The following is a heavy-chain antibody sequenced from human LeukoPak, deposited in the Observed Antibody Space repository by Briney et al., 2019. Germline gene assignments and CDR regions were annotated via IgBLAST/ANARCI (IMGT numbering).Heavy chain of an antibody. Sequence: GRSLRLSCAASGFTFSSYGMHWVRQAPGKGLEWVAVIWYDGSNKYYADSVKGRFTISRDNSKNTLYLQMNRLRAEDTAVYYCARKVYGGPYYYGMDVWGKGTTVTVSS. D-gene: IGHD3-16*01. V-gene: IGHV3-33*01. CDR1: GFTFSSYG. J-gene: IGHJ6*04. CDR3: ARKVYGGPYYYGMDV. CDR2: IWYDGSNK.